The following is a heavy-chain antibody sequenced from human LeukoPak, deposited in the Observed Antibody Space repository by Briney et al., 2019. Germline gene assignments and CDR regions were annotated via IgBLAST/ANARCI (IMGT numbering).Heavy chain of an antibody. CDR1: GFTFSSYS. J-gene: IGHJ4*02. D-gene: IGHD6-19*01. CDR2: ISSSSSYI. V-gene: IGHV3-21*01. CDR3: ARVLVLGRVVAGRSYYFDY. Sequence: GGSLRLSCAASGFTFSSYSMNWVRQAPGKGLEWVSSISSSSSYIYYADSVKGRFTISRDNAKNSLYLQMNSLRAEDTAVYYCARVLVLGRVVAGRSYYFDYWGQGTLVTVSS.